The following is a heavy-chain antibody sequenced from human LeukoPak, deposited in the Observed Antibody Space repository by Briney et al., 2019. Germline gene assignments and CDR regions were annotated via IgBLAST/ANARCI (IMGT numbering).Heavy chain of an antibody. CDR3: ARGPTTVTRAFDY. V-gene: IGHV4-4*07. Sequence: PSETLSLTCTVSGGSFSIYYWSWIRQPAGKGLEWIGRIYTSGSTNYNPSLKSRLTMSVDTSKNQFSLNLNSVTAADTAVYYCARGPTTVTRAFDYWGQGTLVTVSS. D-gene: IGHD4-17*01. CDR2: IYTSGST. CDR1: GGSFSIYY. J-gene: IGHJ4*02.